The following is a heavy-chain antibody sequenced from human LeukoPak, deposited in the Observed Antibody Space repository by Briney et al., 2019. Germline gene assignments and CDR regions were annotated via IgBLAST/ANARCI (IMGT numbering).Heavy chain of an antibody. Sequence: GGSLRLSCAVSGFTFSSYEMNWVRQAPGKGLEWVSYISSSGSTIYYADSVKGRFTISRDNAKNSLYLQMNSLRAEDTAVYYCARDDPYYEILTGYYRGYYFDYWGQGTLVTVSS. J-gene: IGHJ4*02. D-gene: IGHD3-9*01. V-gene: IGHV3-48*03. CDR2: ISSSGSTI. CDR3: ARDDPYYEILTGYYRGYYFDY. CDR1: GFTFSSYE.